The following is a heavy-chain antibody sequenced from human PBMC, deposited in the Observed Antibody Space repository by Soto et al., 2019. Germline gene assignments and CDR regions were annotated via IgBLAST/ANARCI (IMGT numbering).Heavy chain of an antibody. J-gene: IGHJ5*02. D-gene: IGHD3-3*01. V-gene: IGHV4-59*01. CDR2: IYYSGST. CDR3: ARGNYDFWSGYLWWFDP. Sequence: SETLSLTCTVSGGSISSYYWSWIRQPPGKGLEWIGYIYYSGSTNYNPSLKGRVTISVDTSKNQFSLKLSSVTAADTAVYYCARGNYDFWSGYLWWFDPWGQGTLVTVSS. CDR1: GGSISSYY.